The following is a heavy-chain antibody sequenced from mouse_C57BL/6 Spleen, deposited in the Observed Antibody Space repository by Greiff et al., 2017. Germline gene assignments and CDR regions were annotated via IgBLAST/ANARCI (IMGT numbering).Heavy chain of an antibody. D-gene: IGHD1-1*01. CDR1: GYTFTSYW. CDR3: AREGYGSSSHWYFDV. V-gene: IGHV1-52*01. J-gene: IGHJ1*03. Sequence: VQLQQPGAELVRPGSSVKLSCKASGYTFTSYWMHWVKQRPIQGLEWIGNIDPSDSETHYNQKFKDKATLTVDKSSSTAYMQLSSLTSEDSAVYYCAREGYGSSSHWYFDVWGTGTTVTVSS. CDR2: IDPSDSET.